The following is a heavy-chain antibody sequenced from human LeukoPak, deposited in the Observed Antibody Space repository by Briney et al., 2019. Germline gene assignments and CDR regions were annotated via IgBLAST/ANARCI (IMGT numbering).Heavy chain of an antibody. CDR2: IYTSGST. CDR3: ARAWGRVVPAAVDY. CDR1: GGSISSGSYY. D-gene: IGHD2-2*01. V-gene: IGHV4-61*02. Sequence: TSETLSLTCTVSGGSISSGSYYWSWIRQPAGKGLEWIGRIYTSGSTNYNPSLKSRVTISVDTSKNQFSLKLSSVTAAGTAVYYCARAWGRVVPAAVDYWGQGTLVTVSS. J-gene: IGHJ4*02.